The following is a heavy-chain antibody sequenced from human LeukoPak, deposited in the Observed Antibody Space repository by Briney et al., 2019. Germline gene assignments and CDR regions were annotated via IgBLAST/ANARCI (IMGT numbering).Heavy chain of an antibody. J-gene: IGHJ4*02. CDR2: IYSDDNT. CDR3: ARDWVYKIDY. D-gene: IGHD5-24*01. V-gene: IGHV3-53*01. CDR1: GFTVSSNY. Sequence: GGSLRLSCAASGFTVSSNYLSWVRQAPGKGLEWVSIIYSDDNTNYADSVKGRFTISRDNAKNTLILQMNSLRAEDTAVYYCARDWVYKIDYWGRGTLVTVSS.